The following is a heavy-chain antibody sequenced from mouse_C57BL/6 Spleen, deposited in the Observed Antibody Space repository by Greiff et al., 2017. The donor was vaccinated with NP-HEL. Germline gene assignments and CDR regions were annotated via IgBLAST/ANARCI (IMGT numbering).Heavy chain of an antibody. Sequence: VQLQQSGAELVKPGASVKISCKASGYAFSSYWMNWVKQRPGKGLEWIGQIYPGDGDTNYNGKFKGKATLTADKSSSTAYMQLSSLTSEDSAVYVCARSEIYYDYDRYAMDYWGQGTSVTVSS. D-gene: IGHD2-4*01. CDR3: ARSEIYYDYDRYAMDY. V-gene: IGHV1-80*01. CDR1: GYAFSSYW. CDR2: IYPGDGDT. J-gene: IGHJ4*01.